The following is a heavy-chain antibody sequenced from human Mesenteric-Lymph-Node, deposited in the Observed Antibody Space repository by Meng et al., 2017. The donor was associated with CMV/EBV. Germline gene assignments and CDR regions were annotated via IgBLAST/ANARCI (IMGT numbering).Heavy chain of an antibody. J-gene: IGHJ4*02. CDR2: IYHSGST. CDR1: GGSISSYY. Sequence: SETLSLTCTVSGGSISSYYWSWIRQPPGKGLEWIGCIYHSGSTNYNTSLKSRVTVSIDTSKKQFSLKLSSVTAADTAVYYCARIRGSSVLDYWGQGTLVTVSS. CDR3: ARIRGSSVLDY. V-gene: IGHV4-59*01. D-gene: IGHD6-6*01.